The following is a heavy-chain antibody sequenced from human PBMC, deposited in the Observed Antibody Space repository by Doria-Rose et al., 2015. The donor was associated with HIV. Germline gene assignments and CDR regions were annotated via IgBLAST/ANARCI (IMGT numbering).Heavy chain of an antibody. V-gene: IGHV3-9*01. CDR1: GFIFDDYA. CDR3: VKDMKYSSTLYYFHY. Sequence: EVQLVESGGGPVQPGRSLRISCVASGFIFDDYAMHWVRQAPGTGLEWLSGISWNSAEIDYADSAKGRFTISRDNAKNSLYLQMNSLRVEDSALYYCVKDMKYSSTLYYFHYWGQGTLVTVSS. CDR2: ISWNSAEI. J-gene: IGHJ4*02. D-gene: IGHD6-13*01.